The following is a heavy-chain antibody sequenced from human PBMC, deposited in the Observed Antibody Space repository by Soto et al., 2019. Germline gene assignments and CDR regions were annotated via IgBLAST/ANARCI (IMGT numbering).Heavy chain of an antibody. J-gene: IGHJ5*02. CDR1: GDTFTSYY. CDR2: INPHGGST. V-gene: IGHV1-46*01. CDR3: ARSSGGNFGIIIEGSNWFDP. Sequence: EASVKVSCKAPGDTFTSYYLNWVRQAPGQGLEWMGVINPHGGSTKYAQKFQGRITMTRDTSMSTVYMELSSLRSDDTAIYYCARSSGGNFGIIIEGSNWFDPWGQGTLVTVSS. D-gene: IGHD3-3*01.